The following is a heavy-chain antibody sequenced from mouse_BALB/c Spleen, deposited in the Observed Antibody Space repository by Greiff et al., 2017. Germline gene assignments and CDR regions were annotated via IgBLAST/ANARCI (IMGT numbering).Heavy chain of an antibody. V-gene: IGHV5-17*02. D-gene: IGHD2-14*01. J-gene: IGHJ4*01. CDR1: GFTFSSFG. CDR3: AREYDNYAMDY. CDR2: ISSGSSTI. Sequence: EVMLVESGGGLVQPGGSRKLSCAASGFTFSSFGMHWVRQAPEKGLEWVAYISSGSSTIYYADTVKGRFTISRDNPKNTLFLQMTSLRSEDTAMYYCAREYDNYAMDYWGQGTSVTVSS.